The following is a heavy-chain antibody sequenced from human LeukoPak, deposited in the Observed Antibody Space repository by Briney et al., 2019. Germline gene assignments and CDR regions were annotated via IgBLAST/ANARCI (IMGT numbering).Heavy chain of an antibody. CDR3: ARDPDIGTTDY. CDR2: INEDGGEE. CDR1: GFTFSTYW. D-gene: IGHD1-7*01. V-gene: IGHV3-7*01. J-gene: IGHJ4*02. Sequence: GGSPRLSCAASGFTFSTYWMSWVRQAPGKGLEWVANINEDGGEEYYVDSVKGRFTISRDNARNSLYLQMNSLRAEDTAVYYCARDPDIGTTDYWRQGTLVTVSS.